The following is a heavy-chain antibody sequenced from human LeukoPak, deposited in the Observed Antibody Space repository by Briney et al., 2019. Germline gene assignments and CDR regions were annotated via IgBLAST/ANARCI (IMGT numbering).Heavy chain of an antibody. CDR1: GFTFSSYW. V-gene: IGHV3-7*01. CDR2: IKEDGSEK. CDR3: ARVGLGVGSGRKASGFDP. J-gene: IGHJ5*02. D-gene: IGHD3-10*01. Sequence: PGGSLRLSCAASGFTFSSYWMNWVRQAPGKGLEWVANIKEDGSEKDYVDSVKGRFTISRDNAKNSLYLQMNSLRAEDTAVYYCARVGLGVGSGRKASGFDPWGQGTLVTVSS.